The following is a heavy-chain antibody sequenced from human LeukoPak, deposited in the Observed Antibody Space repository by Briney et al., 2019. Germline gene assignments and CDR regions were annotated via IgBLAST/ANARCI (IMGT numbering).Heavy chain of an antibody. V-gene: IGHV3-23*01. CDR2: ITTGGPNA. D-gene: IGHD7-27*01. CDR3: AKDGGLWVSAHWGDS. Sequence: PGGSLRLSWTASGFTFSSYTMSWVRQAPGKGLKWVSTITTGGPNAYYADSVEGRFTVSRDDSKNTLYLQMNSLRAEDTAVYYCAKDGGLWVSAHWGDSWGRGTLVTVSS. J-gene: IGHJ4*02. CDR1: GFTFSSYT.